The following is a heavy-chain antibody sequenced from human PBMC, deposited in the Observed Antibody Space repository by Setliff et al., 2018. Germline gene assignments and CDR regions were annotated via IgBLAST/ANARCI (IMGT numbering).Heavy chain of an antibody. D-gene: IGHD3-16*02. Sequence: ASVKVSCKASGYTFVGYYLHWVRQAPGQGLEWMGWINPKTGGTNYAQKFQGRVTMTRDASINTAFMHLSSLKSDDMAVYYCAREPYDYIWGSYRSPYFDHWGQGTMVTVSS. J-gene: IGHJ4*03. CDR2: INPKTGGT. CDR3: AREPYDYIWGSYRSPYFDH. CDR1: GYTFVGYY. V-gene: IGHV1-2*02.